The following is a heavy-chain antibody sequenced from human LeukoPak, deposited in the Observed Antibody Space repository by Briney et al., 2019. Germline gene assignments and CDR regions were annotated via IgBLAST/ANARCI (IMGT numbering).Heavy chain of an antibody. J-gene: IGHJ4*02. CDR1: GGSFSGYY. V-gene: IGHV4-34*01. Sequence: PSETLSLTCAVYGGSFSGYYWSWIRQPPGKGLEWIAQINHSGSTNYNPSLKSRVTISVDTSKNQFSLKLSSVTAADTAVYYCASNLYDFWSGYYTLDYWGQGTLVTVSS. D-gene: IGHD3-3*01. CDR2: INHSGST. CDR3: ASNLYDFWSGYYTLDY.